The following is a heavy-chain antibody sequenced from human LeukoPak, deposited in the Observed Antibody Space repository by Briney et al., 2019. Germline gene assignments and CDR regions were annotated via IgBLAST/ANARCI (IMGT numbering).Heavy chain of an antibody. D-gene: IGHD5-24*01. Sequence: PGGSLRLSCAASGFTFSSYSMNWVRQAPGKGLEWVSSISSSSYIYYADSVKGRFTISRDNAKNSLYLQMNSLRAEDTAVYYCARDPQPLYGYKALNWFDPWGQGTLVTVSS. V-gene: IGHV3-21*01. J-gene: IGHJ5*02. CDR2: ISSSSYI. CDR1: GFTFSSYS. CDR3: ARDPQPLYGYKALNWFDP.